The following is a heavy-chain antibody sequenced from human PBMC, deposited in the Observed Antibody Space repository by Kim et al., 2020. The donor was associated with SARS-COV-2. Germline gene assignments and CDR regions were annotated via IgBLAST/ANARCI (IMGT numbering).Heavy chain of an antibody. D-gene: IGHD6-13*01. Sequence: YAQMLQGRVTMTTATSTSTAYMELRSLRSDDTAVYYCARGIAAANNWFDPWGQGTLVTVSS. J-gene: IGHJ5*02. V-gene: IGHV1-18*01. CDR3: ARGIAAANNWFDP.